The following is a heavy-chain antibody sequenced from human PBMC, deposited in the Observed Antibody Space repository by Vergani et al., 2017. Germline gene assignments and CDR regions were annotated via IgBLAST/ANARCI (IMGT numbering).Heavy chain of an antibody. Sequence: QVQLVESGGGLVKPGGSLRLSCAASGFTFSDCYMSWIRQAPGKGLEWVSYISSSGNTIYYADSVKGRFTISRDNAKNTLYLQMNSLRAEDTAVYYCAIDFPGEHWFDPWGQGTLVTVSS. V-gene: IGHV3-11*04. CDR1: GFTFSDCY. CDR3: AIDFPGEHWFDP. D-gene: IGHD2-21*01. CDR2: ISSSGNTI. J-gene: IGHJ5*02.